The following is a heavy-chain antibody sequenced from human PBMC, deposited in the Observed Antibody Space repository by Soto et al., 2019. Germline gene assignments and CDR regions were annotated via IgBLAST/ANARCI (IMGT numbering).Heavy chain of an antibody. D-gene: IGHD3-9*01. Sequence: GGSLRLSCAASGFTFSSYGMHWVRQAPGKGLEWVAVISYDGSNKYYADSVKGRFTISRDNSKNTLYLQMNSLRAEDTAVYYCAKALYYDILTGPTPYYYYGMDVWGQGTTVTVSS. V-gene: IGHV3-30*18. CDR2: ISYDGSNK. CDR3: AKALYYDILTGPTPYYYYGMDV. CDR1: GFTFSSYG. J-gene: IGHJ6*02.